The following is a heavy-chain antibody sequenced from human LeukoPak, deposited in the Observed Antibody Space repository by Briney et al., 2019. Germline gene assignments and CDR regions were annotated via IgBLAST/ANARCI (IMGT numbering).Heavy chain of an antibody. Sequence: ASVKVSCKASGYTFTSYAMHWVRQTPGQRLEWMGWINGGNGNTKYSQKLQGRVTITRDTSASTAYMELRSLRSEDTAVFYCARGPPRLNWFDPWGQGTLVTVSS. D-gene: IGHD6-25*01. CDR2: INGGNGNT. J-gene: IGHJ5*02. V-gene: IGHV1-3*01. CDR1: GYTFTSYA. CDR3: ARGPPRLNWFDP.